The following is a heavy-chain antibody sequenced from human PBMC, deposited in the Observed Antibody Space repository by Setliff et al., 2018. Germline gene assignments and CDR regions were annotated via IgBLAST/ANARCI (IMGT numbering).Heavy chain of an antibody. J-gene: IGHJ6*04. CDR3: ACLDWGENFFNVDV. CDR1: GFSFRNYG. V-gene: IGHV3-30*02. D-gene: IGHD3-16*01. Sequence: PGGSLRLSCVASGFSFRNYGLHWVRQAPGKGLDWVAFIQSDRDKTYYADSVKGRFTISRDNAKNTLYLQMNSLRGEDTAVYFCACLDWGENFFNVDVWGKGTTVTVSS. CDR2: IQSDRDKT.